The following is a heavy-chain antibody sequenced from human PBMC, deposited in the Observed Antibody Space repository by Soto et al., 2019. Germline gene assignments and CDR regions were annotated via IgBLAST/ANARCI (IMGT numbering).Heavy chain of an antibody. CDR2: IYYSGST. D-gene: IGHD3-10*01. Sequence: QVQLQESGPGLVTPSETLSLTCTVSGGSISSYYWSWIRQPPGKGLEWIGYIYYSGSTNYNPSLKSRVTISVDTSKNQFSLKLSSVTAADTAVYYCASLSFLVRGDNYFDYWGQGTLVTVSS. V-gene: IGHV4-59*01. CDR3: ASLSFLVRGDNYFDY. CDR1: GGSISSYY. J-gene: IGHJ4*02.